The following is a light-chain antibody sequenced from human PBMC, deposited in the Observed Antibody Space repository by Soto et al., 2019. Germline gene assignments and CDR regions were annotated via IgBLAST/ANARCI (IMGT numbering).Light chain of an antibody. J-gene: IGKJ1*01. V-gene: IGKV3-20*01. CDR1: QSVSSSY. Sequence: EIVLTQSPGTLSLSPGERAALSCRASQSVSSSYLAWYQQKPGQAPRLLIYDASSRATGIPDRFSGSGSGTDFTLTISRLEPEDFAVYYCQQYGSSPFGQGTKVDIK. CDR3: QQYGSSP. CDR2: DAS.